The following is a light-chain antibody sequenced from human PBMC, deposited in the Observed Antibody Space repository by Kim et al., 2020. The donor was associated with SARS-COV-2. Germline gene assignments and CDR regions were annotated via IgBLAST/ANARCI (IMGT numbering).Light chain of an antibody. CDR3: QSFEDTTWV. Sequence: NFMLTQPHSVSESLGETVTISCTRSSGSIASTYVQWYQQRPGSAPTTVIFKDNQRPSGVPDRFAGSIDSSSNSASLTISGLRTVDEAEYYCQSFEDTTWVFGGGTQLTVL. J-gene: IGLJ3*02. CDR2: KDN. CDR1: SGSIASTY. V-gene: IGLV6-57*04.